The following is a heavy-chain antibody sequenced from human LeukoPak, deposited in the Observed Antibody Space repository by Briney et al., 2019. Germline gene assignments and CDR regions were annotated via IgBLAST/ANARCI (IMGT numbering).Heavy chain of an antibody. CDR1: GFTFSSYA. CDR3: AKFVGSGWYNFDY. CDR2: ISGSDGST. D-gene: IGHD6-19*01. V-gene: IGHV3-23*01. Sequence: GGSLRLSCAASGFTFSSYAMSWVRQAPGRGLEWFSAISGSDGSTYYADSVKGRFTISRDNSKNTLYLQMNSLRVEDTAVYYCAKFVGSGWYNFDYWGQGTLVTVSS. J-gene: IGHJ4*02.